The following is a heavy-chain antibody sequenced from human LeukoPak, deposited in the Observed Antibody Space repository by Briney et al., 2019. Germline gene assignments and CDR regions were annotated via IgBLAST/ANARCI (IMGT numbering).Heavy chain of an antibody. Sequence: GGSLRLSCAASGFTFSSYWMSWVRQAPGKGLEWVSAISGSGGNTYFADSVKGRFTISRDNSKNTLYLQMNSLRAEDTAVYYCAKGLASVVPAAMLIDYWGQGTLVTVSS. D-gene: IGHD2-2*01. CDR2: ISGSGGNT. CDR3: AKGLASVVPAAMLIDY. J-gene: IGHJ4*02. V-gene: IGHV3-23*01. CDR1: GFTFSSYW.